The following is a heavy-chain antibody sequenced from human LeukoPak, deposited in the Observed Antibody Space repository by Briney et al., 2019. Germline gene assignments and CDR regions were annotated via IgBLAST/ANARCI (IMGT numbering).Heavy chain of an antibody. CDR2: MNIDGSEK. V-gene: IGHV3-7*01. CDR1: GFTFSSYW. J-gene: IGHJ4*02. Sequence: GGSLRLSCAASGFTFSSYWMGWVRQAPGKRLEWVTNMNIDGSEKYYADSAKGRFTISRDNARNSVYLQMNSLRVEDTAVYYCARDPVEWELLLDYWGQGTLVTVSS. CDR3: ARDPVEWELLLDY. D-gene: IGHD1-26*01.